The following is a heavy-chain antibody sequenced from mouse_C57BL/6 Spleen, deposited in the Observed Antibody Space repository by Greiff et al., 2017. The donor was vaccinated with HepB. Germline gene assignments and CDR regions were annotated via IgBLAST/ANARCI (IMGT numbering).Heavy chain of an antibody. CDR1: GFPFSDYG. Sequence: EVKLEESGGGLVKPGGSLKLSCAASGFPFSDYGMHWVRQAPEKGLEWVAYISSGSSTIYYADTVKGRFTISRDNAKDTLFLQMTSLRSEDTAMYYCARPFYAMDYWGQGTSVTASS. CDR2: ISSGSSTI. V-gene: IGHV5-17*01. J-gene: IGHJ4*01. CDR3: ARPFYAMDY.